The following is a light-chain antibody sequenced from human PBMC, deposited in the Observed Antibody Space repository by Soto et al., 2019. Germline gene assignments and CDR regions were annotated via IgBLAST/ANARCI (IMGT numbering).Light chain of an antibody. CDR3: QQYNNWPPYT. Sequence: EIVMTQSPATLSVSPGERATLSCRASQSVSSNLAWYQHKPGQAPRLLIYGASTRVAGIPARFSGSGSGTEFTLTISSLQSEDFAVYYCQQYNNWPPYTFGQGTKLEIK. V-gene: IGKV3-15*01. CDR1: QSVSSN. CDR2: GAS. J-gene: IGKJ2*01.